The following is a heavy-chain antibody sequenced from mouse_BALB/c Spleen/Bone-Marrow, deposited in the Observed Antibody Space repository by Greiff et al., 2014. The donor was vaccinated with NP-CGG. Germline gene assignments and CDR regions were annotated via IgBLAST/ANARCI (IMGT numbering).Heavy chain of an antibody. Sequence: EVKLVESGAELVKPGASVKLSCTASGFNIKDTSMHWVKQRPEQGLEWIGRIDPANGNTKYDPKFQGKATITADTSSNTAYLQLSSLTSEDTAVYYCARGGNYFYYWGQGTTLTVSS. J-gene: IGHJ2*01. CDR3: ARGGNYFYY. CDR1: GFNIKDTS. V-gene: IGHV14-3*02. CDR2: IDPANGNT.